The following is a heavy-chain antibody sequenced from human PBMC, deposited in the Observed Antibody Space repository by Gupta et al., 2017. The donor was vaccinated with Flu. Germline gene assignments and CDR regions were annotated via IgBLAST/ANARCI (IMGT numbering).Heavy chain of an antibody. CDR3: ARGRSYGAFDI. D-gene: IGHD1-26*01. Sequence: QVQLQQWGAGLFKPSETLSLTCAVYGGSFSGYYWSWIRQPPGKGLEWIGEINHSGSTNDNPSLKSRVTISVDTSKNQFSLKLSAVTAADTAVYYCARGRSYGAFDIWGQGTMVTVSS. CDR2: INHSGST. J-gene: IGHJ3*02. V-gene: IGHV4-34*01. CDR1: GGSFSGYY.